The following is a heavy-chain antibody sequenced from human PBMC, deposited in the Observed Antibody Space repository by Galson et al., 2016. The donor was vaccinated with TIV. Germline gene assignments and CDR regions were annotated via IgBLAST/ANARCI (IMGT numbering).Heavy chain of an antibody. V-gene: IGHV1-8*02. D-gene: IGHD2-2*01. J-gene: IGHJ5*02. CDR2: INPDSGNT. CDR1: GYTFTSYH. CDR3: ARSWSVVAPNWVDP. Sequence: QSGAEVKKPGESLKTSCKASGYTFTSYHINWVRQATGQGLEWMGWINPDSGNTGYAQKFQGRVTMTRNISASTVYMELSSLRSEDTAVYYCARSWSVVAPNWVDPWGQGTLVTVSS.